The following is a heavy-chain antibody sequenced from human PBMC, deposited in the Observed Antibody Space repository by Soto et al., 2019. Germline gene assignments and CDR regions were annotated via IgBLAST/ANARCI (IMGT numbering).Heavy chain of an antibody. V-gene: IGHV4-59*01. CDR2: IHISGST. J-gene: IGHJ4*01. CDR3: ARDPVDCYTFFDY. Sequence: QVQLQESGPGLVKPSETLSLTCTVSGASIRGYHWNWIRQPPGKGVEWIGYIHISGSTTYNASLKSRVTISIDTSKTQSSMKLTSVTAADTAVYYCARDPVDCYTFFDYWGHGTLVTVSS. D-gene: IGHD2-21*01. CDR1: GASIRGYH.